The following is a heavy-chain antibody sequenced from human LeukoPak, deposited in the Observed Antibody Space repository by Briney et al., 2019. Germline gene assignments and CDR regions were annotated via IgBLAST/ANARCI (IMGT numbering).Heavy chain of an antibody. CDR2: IRYDGSIK. J-gene: IGHJ4*02. D-gene: IGHD3-9*01. CDR3: ARATAGLVIISAPDY. Sequence: GGSLRLSCAASGFTFSSYGMNWVRQAPGKGLEWVAFIRYDGSIKYSADSVKGRFTISRDNSKNTLFLQMNSLRAEDTAVYYCARATAGLVIISAPDYWGQGTLVTVSS. V-gene: IGHV3-30*02. CDR1: GFTFSSYG.